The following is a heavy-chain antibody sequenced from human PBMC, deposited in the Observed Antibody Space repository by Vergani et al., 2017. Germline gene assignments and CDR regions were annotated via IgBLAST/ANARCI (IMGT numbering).Heavy chain of an antibody. Sequence: QVQLQESGPGLVKPSETLFLTCTVSGGSINSYYWSWIRQPPGKGLEWIGYIYYSGSTNYSPSLKSRLTISVDTSKNHFSLKLSSVTAADTAVYYCARGRYYYDIWGQGTMVTVSS. D-gene: IGHD3-10*01. CDR2: IYYSGST. J-gene: IGHJ3*02. V-gene: IGHV4-59*01. CDR3: ARGRYYYDI. CDR1: GGSINSYY.